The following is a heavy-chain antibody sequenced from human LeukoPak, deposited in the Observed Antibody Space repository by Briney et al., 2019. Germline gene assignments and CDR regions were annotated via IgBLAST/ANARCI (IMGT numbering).Heavy chain of an antibody. V-gene: IGHV3-30*03. CDR3: ARAAELRGHFLDY. CDR1: GFTFSRYG. Sequence: GGSLRLSCAASGFTFSRYGMRWVRQAPGKGLEWVAVISYDGGNKYYADSVKGRFTISRDNAKNSLYLQMNSLRAEDTALYYCARAAELRGHFLDYWGQGTLVTVSS. J-gene: IGHJ4*02. CDR2: ISYDGGNK. D-gene: IGHD2-21*02.